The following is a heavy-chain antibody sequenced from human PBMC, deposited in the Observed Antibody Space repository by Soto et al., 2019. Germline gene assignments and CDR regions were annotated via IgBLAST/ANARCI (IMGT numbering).Heavy chain of an antibody. V-gene: IGHV3-23*01. Sequence: EVQLLESGGDLVQPGGSLRLSCAASGFTFGSYAMTWVRQAPGKGLEWVSSISGSGGFTYYADSVKGRFTISRDNSKNTLYMQMTSVSAEDTALYYGAKSGGLLWFGELSGGGDYWGQGTLVTVSS. CDR2: ISGSGGFT. CDR1: GFTFGSYA. CDR3: AKSGGLLWFGELSGGGDY. J-gene: IGHJ4*02. D-gene: IGHD3-10*01.